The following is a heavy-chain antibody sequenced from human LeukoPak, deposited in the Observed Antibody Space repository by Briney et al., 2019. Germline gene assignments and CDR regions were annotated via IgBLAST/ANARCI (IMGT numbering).Heavy chain of an antibody. D-gene: IGHD1-26*01. CDR1: GDSISSSRYY. V-gene: IGHV4-39*01. CDR3: ARLVGATYIDD. J-gene: IGHJ4*02. Sequence: SETLSLTCIVSGDSISSSRYYWGWIRQPPGKGLEWIGNIYYSGSTFYIPSLKSRVTIPVDTSKNQFSLKLSSMTAADTAVYYCARLVGATYIDDWGQGTLVTVSS. CDR2: IYYSGST.